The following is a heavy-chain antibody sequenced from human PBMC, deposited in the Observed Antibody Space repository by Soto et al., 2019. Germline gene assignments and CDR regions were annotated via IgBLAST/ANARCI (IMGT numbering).Heavy chain of an antibody. Sequence: GESLKISCKGSGYTFSNYWIFWVRQTPGKGLEWMGSIDPSDSYTTYSPSFQGHVTISADKSINTAFLTWTSLKSSDSGMYYCANSDFTFGSIDVFDMWGQGTMVTVSS. D-gene: IGHD3-10*01. CDR1: GYTFSNYW. CDR2: IDPSDSYT. V-gene: IGHV5-10-1*01. J-gene: IGHJ3*02. CDR3: ANSDFTFGSIDVFDM.